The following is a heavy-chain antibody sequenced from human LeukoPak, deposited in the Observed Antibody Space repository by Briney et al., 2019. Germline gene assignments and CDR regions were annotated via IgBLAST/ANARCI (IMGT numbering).Heavy chain of an antibody. Sequence: PSETLSLTCAVYGGSFSGYYWSWIRQPPGKGLEWIGEINHSGSTNYNPSLKSRVTMSVDTSKNQFSLKLSSVTAADTAVYYCARDSYDFWSGYPTYYYYYMDVWGKGTTVTVSS. V-gene: IGHV4-34*01. CDR2: INHSGST. J-gene: IGHJ6*03. CDR1: GGSFSGYY. CDR3: ARDSYDFWSGYPTYYYYYMDV. D-gene: IGHD3-3*01.